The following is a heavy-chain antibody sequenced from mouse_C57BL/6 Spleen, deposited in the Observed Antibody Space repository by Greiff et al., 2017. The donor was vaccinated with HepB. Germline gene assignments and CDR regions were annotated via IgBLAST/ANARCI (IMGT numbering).Heavy chain of an antibody. Sequence: EVQLQQSGPELVKPGASVKMSCKASGYTFTDYNMHWVKQSHGKSLEWIGYINPNNGGTSYNQKFKGKATLTVNKSSSTAYMELRSLTSEDSAVYYCARERYYYGSSYGYLDYWGQGTTLTVSS. CDR2: INPNNGGT. CDR1: GYTFTDYN. V-gene: IGHV1-22*01. CDR3: ARERYYYGSSYGYLDY. J-gene: IGHJ2*01. D-gene: IGHD1-1*01.